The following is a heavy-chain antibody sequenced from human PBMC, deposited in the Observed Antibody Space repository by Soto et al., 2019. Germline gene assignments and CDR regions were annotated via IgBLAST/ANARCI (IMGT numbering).Heavy chain of an antibody. CDR2: INAGNGNT. D-gene: IGHD4-4*01. J-gene: IGHJ4*02. CDR3: ARDDYSEDQPFDY. CDR1: GYTFTSYA. Sequence: GSVKVSCKASGYTFTSYAMHWVRQAPGQRLEWMGWINAGNGNTKYSQKFQGRVTITRDTSASTAYMELSSLRSEETAVYYCARDDYSEDQPFDYWGQGTLVTVSS. V-gene: IGHV1-3*01.